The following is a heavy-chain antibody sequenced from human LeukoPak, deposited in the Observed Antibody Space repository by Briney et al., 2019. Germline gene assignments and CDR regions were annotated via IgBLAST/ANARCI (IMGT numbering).Heavy chain of an antibody. CDR1: GYTFTSYD. CDR2: MNPNSGNT. CDR3: ASGYTLRYFDWLSNYYYYMDV. Sequence: GASVKVSCKASGYTFTSYDINWVRQATGQGLEWMGWMNPNSGNTGYAQKFQGRVTMTRNTSISTAYMELSSLRSEDTAVYYCASGYTLRYFDWLSNYYYYMDVWGKGTTVTVSS. D-gene: IGHD3-9*01. J-gene: IGHJ6*03. V-gene: IGHV1-8*01.